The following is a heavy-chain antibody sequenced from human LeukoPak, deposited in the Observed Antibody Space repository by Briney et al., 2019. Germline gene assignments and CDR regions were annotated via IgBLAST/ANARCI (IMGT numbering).Heavy chain of an antibody. CDR1: GYTFTSYD. D-gene: IGHD6-25*01. Sequence: ASVKVSCKASGYTFTSYDINWVRQAPGQGLEWMGGIIPIFGTANYAQKFQGRVTITADESTSTAYMELSSLRSEDTAVYYCARGFNSSDFPNYYYGMDVWGQGTTVTVSS. J-gene: IGHJ6*02. CDR2: IIPIFGTA. V-gene: IGHV1-69*13. CDR3: ARGFNSSDFPNYYYGMDV.